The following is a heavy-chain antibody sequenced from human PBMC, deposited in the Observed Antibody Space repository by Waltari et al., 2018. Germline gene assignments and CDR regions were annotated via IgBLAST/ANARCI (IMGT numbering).Heavy chain of an antibody. CDR2: IWDDGSNK. CDR3: AKARRWNWYFDL. D-gene: IGHD4-17*01. V-gene: IGHV3-30*18. J-gene: IGHJ2*01. Sequence: QVQLVESGGGVVQPGRSLRLSCAASGFTFSSYGMHWVRQAPGKGLEWVAVIWDDGSNKDNADAVKGRFTIARDNSKNTLYLQMNSLRAEDTAMYYCAKARRWNWYFDLWGRGTLVTVSS. CDR1: GFTFSSYG.